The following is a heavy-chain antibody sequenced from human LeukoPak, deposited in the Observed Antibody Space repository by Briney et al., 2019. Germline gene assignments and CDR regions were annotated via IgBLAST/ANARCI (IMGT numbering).Heavy chain of an antibody. J-gene: IGHJ3*02. D-gene: IGHD6-13*01. Sequence: KPSETLSLTCTVSGGSISSYYWSWVRQPPGKGLEWLGYIHYRRGTNSIPSLKSRVAISVDASKNQFSLKLSSVTAADTAVYYCARHDIRSSSWYWYAFDIWGQGTMVTVSS. CDR1: GGSISSYY. V-gene: IGHV4-59*08. CDR2: IHYRRGT. CDR3: ARHDIRSSSWYWYAFDI.